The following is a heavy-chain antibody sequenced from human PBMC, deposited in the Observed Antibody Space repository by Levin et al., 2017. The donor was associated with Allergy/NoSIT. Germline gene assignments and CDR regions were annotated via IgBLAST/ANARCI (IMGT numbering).Heavy chain of an antibody. V-gene: IGHV4-59*01. CDR3: ARTFSGYDLYYYHYMDV. J-gene: IGHJ6*03. CDR1: GGSIGIYY. Sequence: SQTLSLTCTVSGGSIGIYYWSWIRQPPGKGLEWIGYIHYSGSTNSNPSLKSRVSISVDTSKNQFSLKLNSVTAADTAVYYCARTFSGYDLYYYHYMDVWGKGTTVTVSS. D-gene: IGHD5-12*01. CDR2: IHYSGST.